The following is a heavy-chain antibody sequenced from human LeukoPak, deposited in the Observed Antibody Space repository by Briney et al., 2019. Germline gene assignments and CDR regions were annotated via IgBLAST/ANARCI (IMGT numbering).Heavy chain of an antibody. D-gene: IGHD3-16*01. CDR2: ITSSSYI. V-gene: IGHV3-21*01. J-gene: IGHJ6*03. Sequence: GGSLRLSCAASGFTFSSYSMNWVRQAPGKGLEWVSYITSSSYIYYADSVKGRFTISRDNAKNSLYLQMNSLRAEDTAVYYCARDGGKDYYYYYYMDVWGKGTTVTVSS. CDR3: ARDGGKDYYYYYYMDV. CDR1: GFTFSSYS.